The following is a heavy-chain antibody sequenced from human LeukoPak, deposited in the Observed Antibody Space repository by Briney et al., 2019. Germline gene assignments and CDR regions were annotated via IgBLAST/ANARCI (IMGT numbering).Heavy chain of an antibody. V-gene: IGHV3-30*18. Sequence: GGSLRLSCAASGFTFSSYGMHWVRQAPGKGLEWVAVISYDGSNKYYADSVKGRFTISRDNSKNTLYLQMNSLRAEDTAVYYCANTQPSSGWTLGGGWGQGTLVTVSS. CDR3: ANTQPSSGWTLGGG. J-gene: IGHJ4*02. D-gene: IGHD6-19*01. CDR1: GFTFSSYG. CDR2: ISYDGSNK.